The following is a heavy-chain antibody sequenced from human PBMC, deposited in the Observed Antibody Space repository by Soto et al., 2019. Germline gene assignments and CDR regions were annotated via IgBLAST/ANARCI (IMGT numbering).Heavy chain of an antibody. CDR3: AKDKGSSGWSWIDACDI. CDR1: GFTFSSYA. CDR2: ISGSGGST. D-gene: IGHD6-19*01. V-gene: IGHV3-23*01. Sequence: GGSLRLSCAASGFTFSSYAMSWDRQAPGKGLEWVSAISGSGGSTYYADSVKGRFTISRDNSKNTLYLQMNSLRSEYTAVYYCAKDKGSSGWSWIDACDIWGQGTMVTVSS. J-gene: IGHJ3*02.